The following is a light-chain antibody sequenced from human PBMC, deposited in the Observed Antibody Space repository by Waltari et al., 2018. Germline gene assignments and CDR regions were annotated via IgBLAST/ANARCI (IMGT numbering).Light chain of an antibody. CDR2: AAS. J-gene: IGKJ1*01. CDR3: QKYNRAPRT. CDR1: QGISNY. Sequence: DIQMTQSPSSLSASVGDRVTITCRASQGISNYLAWYQQTPGKVPKLLIYAASTLQSGVPSLFSGRGSGTDFTLTISSLQPEDVAIYYCQKYNRAPRTFGQGTKVEIK. V-gene: IGKV1-27*01.